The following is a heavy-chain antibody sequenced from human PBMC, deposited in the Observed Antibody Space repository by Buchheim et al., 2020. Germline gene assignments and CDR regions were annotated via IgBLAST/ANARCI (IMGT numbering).Heavy chain of an antibody. CDR2: VNQDGSGQ. CDR3: ARVSDSSWGKF. V-gene: IGHV3-7*01. J-gene: IGHJ4*02. Sequence: EVQLVESGGALVQPGGSLRLSCATSGFTFTNYGMRWVRQAPGKGLEWVASVNQDGSGQYYVDSVTGRFTISRDNAKNSVYLQMNSLRAEDTAVYYCARVSDSSWGKFWGQGTL. CDR1: GFTFTNYG. D-gene: IGHD7-27*01.